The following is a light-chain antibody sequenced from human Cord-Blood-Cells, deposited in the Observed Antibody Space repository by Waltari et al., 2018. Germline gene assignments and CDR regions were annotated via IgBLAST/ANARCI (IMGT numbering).Light chain of an antibody. CDR1: QGIRND. J-gene: IGKJ1*01. V-gene: IGKV1-6*01. Sequence: AIQMTQSQSSLSASVGDRVTITCRASQGIRNDLGWYQQRPGKAPTLLIYAASSLQSWVPSRFRGSGSGTDFTLTISSLQPEDFATYYCLQDYNYPRTFGQGTKVEIK. CDR2: AAS. CDR3: LQDYNYPRT.